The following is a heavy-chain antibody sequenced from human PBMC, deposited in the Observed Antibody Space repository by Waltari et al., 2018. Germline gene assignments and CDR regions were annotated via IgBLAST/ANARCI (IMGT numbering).Heavy chain of an antibody. CDR1: GFTSSSYA. D-gene: IGHD6-6*01. CDR2: ISYDGSNK. J-gene: IGHJ4*02. Sequence: QVQLVASGGGVVQPGRSLRLSCAASGFTSSSYAMHWVRQAPGKGLEWVAVISYDGSNKDYADSVKGRFTISRDNSKNTLYLQMNSLRAEDTAVYYCARGGSSSHEDYWGQGTLVTVSS. CDR3: ARGGSSSHEDY. V-gene: IGHV3-30-3*01.